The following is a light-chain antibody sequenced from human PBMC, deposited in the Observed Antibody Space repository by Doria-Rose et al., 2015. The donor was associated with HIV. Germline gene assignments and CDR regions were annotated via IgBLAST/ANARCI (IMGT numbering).Light chain of an antibody. Sequence: EIVMTQSPGTLSLSPGERATLSCRASQSFSSTYLAWYQQKPGQAPSLLIYDGSTRATGIPDRFSASGSGTDFTPTINRLEPEDFALYYCHQYGPSWTFGQGTKVEI. CDR2: DGS. CDR3: HQYGPSWT. CDR1: QSFSSTY. V-gene: IGKV3-20*01. J-gene: IGKJ1*01.